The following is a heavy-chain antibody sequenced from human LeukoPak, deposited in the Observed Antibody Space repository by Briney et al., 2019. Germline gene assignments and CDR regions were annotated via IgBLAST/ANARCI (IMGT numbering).Heavy chain of an antibody. V-gene: IGHV1-18*01. D-gene: IGHD6-19*01. CDR2: ICAYNGNT. Sequence: ASVKVSCKASGYTFTSYGISWVRQAPGQGLEWIGWICAYNGNTNYAQKLQGRVTMTTDTSTSTAYMELRSLRSDDTAVYYCARVPILIFSGWYGFDYWGQGTLVTVSS. J-gene: IGHJ4*02. CDR1: GYTFTSYG. CDR3: ARVPILIFSGWYGFDY.